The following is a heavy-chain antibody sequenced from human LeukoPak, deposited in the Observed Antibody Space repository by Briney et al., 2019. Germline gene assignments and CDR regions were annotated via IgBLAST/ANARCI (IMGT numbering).Heavy chain of an antibody. D-gene: IGHD2-15*01. J-gene: IGHJ6*03. CDR3: ARVLRYCSGGNCYSGGLGYMDV. CDR2: ISSRSSYI. V-gene: IGHV3-21*04. Sequence: GGSLRLSCAASGFGLSSYSMNWVRQAPGKGLEWVSSISSRSSYIYYADSVKGRFTISRDNAKNSLFLQMNSLRAEDTAVYYCARVLRYCSGGNCYSGGLGYMDVWGKGTTVTISS. CDR1: GFGLSSYS.